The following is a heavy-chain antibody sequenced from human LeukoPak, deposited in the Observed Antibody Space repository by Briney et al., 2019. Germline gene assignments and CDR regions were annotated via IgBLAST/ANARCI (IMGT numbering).Heavy chain of an antibody. CDR3: ARDLLETYDFWSGYYNHPHLYDAFDI. V-gene: IGHV4-4*02. J-gene: IGHJ3*02. CDR2: IYHSGST. D-gene: IGHD3-3*01. CDR1: GGSISSSNW. Sequence: PSETLSLTCAVSGGSISSSNWWSWVRQPPGKGPEWIGEIYHSGSTNYNPSLKSRVTISVDKSKNQFSLKLSSVTAADTAVYYCARDLLETYDFWSGYYNHPHLYDAFDIWGQGTMVTVSS.